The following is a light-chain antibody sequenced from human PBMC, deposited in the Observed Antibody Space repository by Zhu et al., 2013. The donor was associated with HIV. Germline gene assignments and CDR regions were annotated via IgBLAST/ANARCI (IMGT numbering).Light chain of an antibody. CDR2: TAS. CDR3: QQRSNWPYT. CDR1: QGIRND. V-gene: IGKV1-17*01. Sequence: DIVMTQSPSSLSAFVGDKVTITCRASQGIRNDLGWYQHKPGKAPKRLIYTASTFQSGVPSRFSASGSGTDFTLTISRLEPEDFAVYYCQQRSNWPYTFGRGTNLEIK. J-gene: IGKJ2*01.